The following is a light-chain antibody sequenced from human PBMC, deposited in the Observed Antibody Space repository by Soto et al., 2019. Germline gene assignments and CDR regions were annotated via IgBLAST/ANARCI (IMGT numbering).Light chain of an antibody. Sequence: QSVLTQPPSASGTPGPRVTISCSGSSSNVGGNPVNWYQHVPTTAPKLLIYTTTQRPSGVPDRFSGSKSGTSASLAISGLQSEDEADYYCASWDDSLNGPVFGTGTKLTV. V-gene: IGLV1-44*01. J-gene: IGLJ1*01. CDR1: SSNVGGNP. CDR3: ASWDDSLNGPV. CDR2: TTT.